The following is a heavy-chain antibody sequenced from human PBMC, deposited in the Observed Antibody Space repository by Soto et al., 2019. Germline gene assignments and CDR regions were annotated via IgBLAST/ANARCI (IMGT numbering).Heavy chain of an antibody. J-gene: IGHJ4*02. Sequence: SETLSLTCTVSGGSITSGGYYWSWIRQHPGKGLEWIGYIYYSGFTYYNPSLKSRVTISVDTSKNQFSLKLSSVAAADTAVYYCARGRLVPAVNFDYWGLGTLVTVSS. CDR3: ARGRLVPAVNFDY. CDR2: IYYSGFT. V-gene: IGHV4-31*03. CDR1: GGSITSGGYY. D-gene: IGHD2-2*01.